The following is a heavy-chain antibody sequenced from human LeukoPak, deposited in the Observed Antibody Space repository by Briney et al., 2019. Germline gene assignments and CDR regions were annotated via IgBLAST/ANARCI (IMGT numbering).Heavy chain of an antibody. CDR3: ARVWGYDDSSGYRTYYSYGMDV. D-gene: IGHD3-22*01. Sequence: GGSLRLSCAASVFTFSSYSMNWVRQAPGQGLEWVSYISGTSNYRFYANSVKGRFTISRDNAKNSLYLQMNSLRAEDTAVYYCARVWGYDDSSGYRTYYSYGMDVWGQGTTVTVSS. J-gene: IGHJ6*02. V-gene: IGHV3-21*01. CDR1: VFTFSSYS. CDR2: ISGTSNYR.